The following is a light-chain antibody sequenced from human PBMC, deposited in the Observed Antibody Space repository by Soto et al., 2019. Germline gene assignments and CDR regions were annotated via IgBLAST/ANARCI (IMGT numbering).Light chain of an antibody. CDR3: SSYTSSSTLLYV. CDR1: SSDVGGYNY. V-gene: IGLV2-14*03. Sequence: CALTRPASVSGSPGQSITISCTGTSSDVGGYNYVSWYQQHPGKAPKVVIYDVSDRPSGVSNRFSGSKSGNTASLTISGLQAGDEADYYCSSYTSSSTLLYVFGTGTKVTVL. J-gene: IGLJ1*01. CDR2: DVS.